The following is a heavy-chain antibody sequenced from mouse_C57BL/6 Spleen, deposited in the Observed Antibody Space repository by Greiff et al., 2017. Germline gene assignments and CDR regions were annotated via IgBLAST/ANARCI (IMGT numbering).Heavy chain of an antibody. V-gene: IGHV1-64*01. CDR2: IYPNSGST. Sequence: QVQLQQSGAELVKPGASVKLSCKASGYTFTSYWMHWVKQRPGQGLEWIGMIYPNSGSTNYNEKFKSKATLTVDKSSSTAYMQLSSLTSEDSTVYYCAIFYDYGKAEDCWGQGTSVTVSA. D-gene: IGHD2-4*01. CDR1: GYTFTSYW. J-gene: IGHJ4*01. CDR3: AIFYDYGKAEDC.